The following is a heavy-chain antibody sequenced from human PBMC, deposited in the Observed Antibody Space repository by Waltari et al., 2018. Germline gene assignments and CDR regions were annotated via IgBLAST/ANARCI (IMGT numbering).Heavy chain of an antibody. D-gene: IGHD6-19*01. CDR3: VRDGSGGY. Sequence: QVQLQESGPGLVKPSQTLSLTCTVSGGSISSGSYYWSWMRQSAGKRLEWIGRIYTSGTTNYNPALKSRVTISFDTSKNQFSLTLTSVTAADTAVYYCVRDGSGGYWGQGTLVTVSS. CDR1: GGSISSGSYY. V-gene: IGHV4-61*02. CDR2: IYTSGTT. J-gene: IGHJ4*02.